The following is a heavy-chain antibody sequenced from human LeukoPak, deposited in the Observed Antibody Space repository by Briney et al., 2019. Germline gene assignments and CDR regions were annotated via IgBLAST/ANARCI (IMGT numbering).Heavy chain of an antibody. D-gene: IGHD6-25*01. CDR1: GGSFSGYY. CDR3: ATKYSVAAAANPPYFDY. CDR2: INQRGNT. J-gene: IGHJ4*02. V-gene: IGHV4-34*01. Sequence: PSETLSLTCGVYGGSFSGYYWSWIRQPPGRGLEWIGEINQRGNTNYNPSLKSRVTISVDTSKNQFSLKLSSVTAADTGVYYCATKYSVAAAANPPYFDYWGQETLVTVSS.